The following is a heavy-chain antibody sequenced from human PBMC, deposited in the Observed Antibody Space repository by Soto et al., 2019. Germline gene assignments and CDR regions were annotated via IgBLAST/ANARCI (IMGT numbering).Heavy chain of an antibody. CDR1: GFTFSSYA. V-gene: IGHV3-23*01. CDR3: AKDGPYYDILTGYYYYYYYYGMDV. Sequence: EVQLLESGGGLVQPGGSLRLSCAASGFTFSSYAMSWVRQAPGKGLEWVSAISGSGGSTYYADSVKGRFTISRDNSKNTLYLQMNRLRAEDTAVYYCAKDGPYYDILTGYYYYYYYYGMDVWGQGTTVTVSS. D-gene: IGHD3-9*01. J-gene: IGHJ6*02. CDR2: ISGSGGST.